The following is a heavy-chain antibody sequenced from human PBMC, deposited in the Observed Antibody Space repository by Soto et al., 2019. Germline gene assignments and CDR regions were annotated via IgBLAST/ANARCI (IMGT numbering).Heavy chain of an antibody. CDR1: GFTFSSYG. J-gene: IGHJ5*02. CDR2: ISYDGSNK. Sequence: GGSLRLSCAASGFTFSSYGMHWVRQAPGKGLEWVAVISYDGSNKYYADSVKGRFTISRDNSKNTLYLQMNSLRAEDTAVYYCAKEKRARYSSSFLFDPWGQGTLVTVSS. CDR3: AKEKRARYSSSFLFDP. V-gene: IGHV3-30*18. D-gene: IGHD6-6*01.